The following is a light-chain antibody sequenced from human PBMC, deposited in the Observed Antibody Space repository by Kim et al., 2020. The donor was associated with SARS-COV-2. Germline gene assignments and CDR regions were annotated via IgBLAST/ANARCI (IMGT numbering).Light chain of an antibody. CDR1: QSVSSSY. CDR3: QQYGSSLYT. J-gene: IGKJ2*01. CDR2: GAS. Sequence: PGERPTPSCRASQSVSSSYLAWYQQKPGQAPRLLIYGASSRATGIPDRFSGSGSGTDFTLTISRLEPEDFAVYYCQQYGSSLYTFGQGTKLEI. V-gene: IGKV3-20*01.